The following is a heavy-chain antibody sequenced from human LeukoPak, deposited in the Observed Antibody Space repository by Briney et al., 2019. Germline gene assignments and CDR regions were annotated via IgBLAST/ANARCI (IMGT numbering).Heavy chain of an antibody. V-gene: IGHV4-59*01. CDR3: ARDRFGYNWFDP. J-gene: IGHJ5*02. CDR2: IYYSGSST. D-gene: IGHD3-3*01. Sequence: PSESLSLTCTVSGASISSYYWSWIRQPPGKGLEWLWSIYYSGSSTNHNPSLQSRVTISVDAYKNQSSLKLSSVTAADTAVYYCARDRFGYNWFDPWGQGTLVTVSS. CDR1: GASISSYY.